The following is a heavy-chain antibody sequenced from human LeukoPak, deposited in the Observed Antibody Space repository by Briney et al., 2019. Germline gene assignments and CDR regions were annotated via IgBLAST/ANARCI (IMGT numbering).Heavy chain of an antibody. CDR3: ARVGPYSGSYYSDY. V-gene: IGHV3-21*01. CDR1: GFTFSSYS. J-gene: IGHJ4*02. CDR2: ITSSSSYI. Sequence: GGSLRLSCAASGFTFSSYSMNWVRQAPGKGLEWVSSITSSSSYIYYADSVKGRFTISRDNAKNSLYLQMNSLRAEDTAVYYCARVGPYSGSYYSDYWGQGTLVTVSS. D-gene: IGHD1-26*01.